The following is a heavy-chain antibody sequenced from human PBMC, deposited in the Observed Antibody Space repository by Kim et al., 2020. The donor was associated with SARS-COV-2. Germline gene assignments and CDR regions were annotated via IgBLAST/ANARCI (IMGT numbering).Heavy chain of an antibody. D-gene: IGHD6-19*01. V-gene: IGHV3-33*01. CDR1: GFTFSSYG. CDR3: AREAVAGSFFDY. J-gene: IGHJ4*02. Sequence: GGSLRLSCAASGFTFSSYGMHWVRQAPGKGLEWVAIIWDDGNNKYYADSVQGRFSISRDNFKNTLYLQMNSLRADDTAVYYCAREAVAGSFFDYWGQGTLVTVSS. CDR2: IWDDGNNK.